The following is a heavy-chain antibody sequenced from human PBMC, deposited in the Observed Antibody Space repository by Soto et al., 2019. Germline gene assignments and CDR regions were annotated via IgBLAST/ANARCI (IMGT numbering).Heavy chain of an antibody. CDR2: INDSGST. J-gene: IGHJ6*03. D-gene: IGHD3-3*01. CDR3: AKGGRFPEARYYFLDV. V-gene: IGHV4-34*01. CDR1: GESFSGYY. Sequence: QVQLQQRGAGLLKPSETLSLTCVVDGESFSGYYWTWIRQPPGKGLEWIGEINDSGSTNHKPSLKSRVTMSIETSQNQYSLNLGSVTAADTGVYYCAKGGRFPEARYYFLDVWGNGTTVSVSS.